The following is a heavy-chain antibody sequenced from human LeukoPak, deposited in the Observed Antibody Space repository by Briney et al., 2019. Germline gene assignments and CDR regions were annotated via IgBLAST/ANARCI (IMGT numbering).Heavy chain of an antibody. V-gene: IGHV4-38-2*01. CDR2: IYHSGST. CDR1: GHSISSDNY. J-gene: IGHJ4*02. Sequence: NPSETLSLTCAVSGHSISSDNYWVWIRQPPGQGLEWTGGIYHSGSTYYNPSLKSRVTMSVDTSKNQFSLKLSSVTAADTAVYYCARAPRDSSSPNYMRRFDYWGQGTLVTVSS. D-gene: IGHD3-22*01. CDR3: ARAPRDSSSPNYMRRFDY.